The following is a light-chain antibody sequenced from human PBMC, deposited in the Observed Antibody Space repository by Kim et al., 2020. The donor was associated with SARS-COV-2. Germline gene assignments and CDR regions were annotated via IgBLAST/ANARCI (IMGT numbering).Light chain of an antibody. V-gene: IGKV1-8*01. Sequence: STGERVTIAGRASQGISSYLAWYQQKPGKAPKLLIYAASTLQSGVPSRFSGSGSGTDFTLTISCLQSEDFATYYCQQYYSYPRTFGQGTKVDIK. J-gene: IGKJ1*01. CDR2: AAS. CDR1: QGISSY. CDR3: QQYYSYPRT.